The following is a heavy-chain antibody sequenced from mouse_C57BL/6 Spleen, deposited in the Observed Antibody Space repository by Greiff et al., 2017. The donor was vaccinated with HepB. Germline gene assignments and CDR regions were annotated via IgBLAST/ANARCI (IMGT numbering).Heavy chain of an antibody. D-gene: IGHD1-1*01. Sequence: VQLQQSGAELVKPGASVKLSCKASGYTFTSYWMHWVKQRPGQGLEWIGMIHPNSGSTNYNEKFKSKATLTVDKSSSTAYMQLSSLTSEDSAVYYCARKDYYGSSLYYYAMDYWGQGTSVTVSS. CDR3: ARKDYYGSSLYYYAMDY. V-gene: IGHV1-64*01. J-gene: IGHJ4*01. CDR2: IHPNSGST. CDR1: GYTFTSYW.